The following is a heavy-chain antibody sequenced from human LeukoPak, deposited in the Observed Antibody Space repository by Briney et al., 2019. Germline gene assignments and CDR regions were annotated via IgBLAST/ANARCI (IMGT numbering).Heavy chain of an antibody. V-gene: IGHV4-34*01. Sequence: SETLSLTCAVYGVSFSGYYWSWIRQPPGKGLEWIGEINHSGSTNYNPSLKSRVTISVDTSKNQFSLKLSSVTAADTAVYYCARAPSGSYYKFDYWGQGTLVTVSS. CDR1: GVSFSGYY. CDR2: INHSGST. J-gene: IGHJ4*02. CDR3: ARAPSGSYYKFDY. D-gene: IGHD1-26*01.